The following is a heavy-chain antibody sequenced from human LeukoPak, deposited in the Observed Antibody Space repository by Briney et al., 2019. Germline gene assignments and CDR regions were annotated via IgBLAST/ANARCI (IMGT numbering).Heavy chain of an antibody. D-gene: IGHD3-3*01. CDR2: IIPIFGTA. CDR1: GYTFTSYY. CDR3: ARSGTYDFWNGYFNWFDP. J-gene: IGHJ5*02. V-gene: IGHV1-69*13. Sequence: RASVKVSCKASGYTFTSYYMHWVRQAPGQGLEWMGGIIPIFGTANYAQKFQGRVTITADESTSTAYMELSSLRSEDTAVYYCARSGTYDFWNGYFNWFDPWGQGTLVTVSS.